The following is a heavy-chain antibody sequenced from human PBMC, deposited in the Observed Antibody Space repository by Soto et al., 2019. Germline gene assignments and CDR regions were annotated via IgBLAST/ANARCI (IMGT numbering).Heavy chain of an antibody. CDR3: VSSGDDYVWGSYRA. CDR2: ISSSSYI. J-gene: IGHJ5*02. D-gene: IGHD3-16*02. V-gene: IGHV3-21*01. CDR1: GFTFSSYS. Sequence: GGSLRLSCAASGFTFSSYSMNWVRQAPGKGLEWVSSISSSSYIYYADSVKGRFTTSRDNAKNSLYLQMNSLRAEDTAVYYCVSSGDDYVWGSYRAWGQGTLVTVSS.